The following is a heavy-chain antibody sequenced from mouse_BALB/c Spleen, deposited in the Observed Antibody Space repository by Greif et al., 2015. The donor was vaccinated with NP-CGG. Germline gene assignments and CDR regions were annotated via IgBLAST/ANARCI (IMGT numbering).Heavy chain of an antibody. CDR1: GFSLTSYG. V-gene: IGHV2-2*02. J-gene: IGHJ3*01. D-gene: IGHD1-2*01. CDR3: ARNGDGYWFAY. Sequence: VMLVESGPGPVQPSQSLSITCTVSGFSLTSYGVHWVRQSPGKGLEWLGVIWSGGSTDYNAAFISRLSISKDNSKSQVFFKMNSLQANGTAIYYCARNGDGYWFAYWGQGTLVTVSA. CDR2: IWSGGST.